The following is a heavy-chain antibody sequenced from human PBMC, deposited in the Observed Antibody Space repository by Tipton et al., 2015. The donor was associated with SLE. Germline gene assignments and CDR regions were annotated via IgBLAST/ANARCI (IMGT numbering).Heavy chain of an antibody. CDR3: ARSDYYDSSGYYSYAFDI. D-gene: IGHD3-22*01. CDR2: IYSSGGG. Sequence: LRLSCTVSGGSISSHYWSWIRQPPGKGLEWIGYIYSSGGGNYNPSLKSRVTISVDTAKNQFSLKLSSVSAADTSVYYCARSDYYDSSGYYSYAFDIWGQGTMVTVSS. CDR1: GGSISSHY. V-gene: IGHV4-59*11. J-gene: IGHJ3*02.